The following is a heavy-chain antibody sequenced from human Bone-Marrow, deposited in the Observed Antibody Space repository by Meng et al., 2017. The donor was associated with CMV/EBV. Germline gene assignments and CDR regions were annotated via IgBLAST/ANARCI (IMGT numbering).Heavy chain of an antibody. CDR1: GGSISSSGYF. D-gene: IGHD3-3*01. V-gene: IGHV4-39*07. CDR3: ARELGSYDFWSGYYNYYGMDV. Sequence: SETLSLTCTVSGGSISSSGYFWGWIRQPPGKGLEWIGSIYYSGTTYYNPSLKSRVTISVDTSKNQFSLKLSSVTAADTAVYYCARELGSYDFWSGYYNYYGMDVWGQGTTVTVSS. J-gene: IGHJ6*02. CDR2: IYYSGTT.